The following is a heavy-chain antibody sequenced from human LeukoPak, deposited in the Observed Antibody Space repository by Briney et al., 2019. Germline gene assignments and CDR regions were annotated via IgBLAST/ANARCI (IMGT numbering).Heavy chain of an antibody. J-gene: IGHJ5*02. CDR3: ARGDLYNWFDP. CDR1: GFTFSSYA. D-gene: IGHD2-21*01. CDR2: ISGSGGST. V-gene: IGHV3-23*01. Sequence: GGSLRLSCAASGFTFSSYAMSWVRQTPGKGLEWVSAISGSGGSTYYADSVKGRFTISRDNSKNTLYLQMNSLRAEDTAVYYCARGDLYNWFDPWGQGTLVTVSS.